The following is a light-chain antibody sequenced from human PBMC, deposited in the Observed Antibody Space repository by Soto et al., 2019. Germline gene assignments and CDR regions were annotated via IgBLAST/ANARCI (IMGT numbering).Light chain of an antibody. Sequence: DIQMTHSPSTLSASVGDRVTITCRASQSISSWLAWYQQKPGKAPKVMIYDVSSLESGVPSRFSGSGSGTEFTLTISSLQPDDFATYYCQQYHSYPWTFGQGTKVDIK. CDR3: QQYHSYPWT. CDR1: QSISSW. V-gene: IGKV1-5*01. CDR2: DVS. J-gene: IGKJ1*01.